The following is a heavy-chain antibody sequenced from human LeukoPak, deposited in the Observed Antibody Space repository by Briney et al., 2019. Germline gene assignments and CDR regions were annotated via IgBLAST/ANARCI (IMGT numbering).Heavy chain of an antibody. Sequence: SETLSFNCTVSGVSISSYCWSWIRQPAGKGLEWIGRIYITGSTNYNPSLKSRVTMSVDTSKNQFSLKLISMTAADTAVYYCARPAYGGGPDAILICGQGTMVTVSS. CDR2: IYITGST. CDR1: GVSISSYC. CDR3: ARPAYGGGPDAILI. J-gene: IGHJ3*02. D-gene: IGHD4-23*01. V-gene: IGHV4-4*07.